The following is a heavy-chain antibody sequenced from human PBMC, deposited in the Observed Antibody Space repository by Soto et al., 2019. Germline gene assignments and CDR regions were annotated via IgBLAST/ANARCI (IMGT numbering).Heavy chain of an antibody. CDR3: SRGAPGYCSGGSCLNNNWFDP. J-gene: IGHJ5*02. CDR2: INAGNGNT. CDR1: GYTFTSYA. D-gene: IGHD2-15*01. V-gene: IGHV1-3*01. Sequence: ASVKVSCKASGYTFTSYAMHWVRQAPGQRLEWMRWINAGNGNTKYSQKFQGRVTITRDTSASTAYMELSSLRSEDTAVYYCSRGAPGYCSGGSCLNNNWFDPWGQGTLVTVSS.